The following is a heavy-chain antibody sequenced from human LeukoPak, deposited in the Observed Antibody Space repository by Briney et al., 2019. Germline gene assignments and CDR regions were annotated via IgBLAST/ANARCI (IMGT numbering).Heavy chain of an antibody. CDR1: GYTFTSYG. D-gene: IGHD6-19*01. CDR2: ISAYNGNT. J-gene: IGHJ6*02. Sequence: GASVKVSCKASGYTFTSYGISWVRQAPGQGLEWMGWISAYNGNTNYAQKLQGRVTMTTDTSTSTAYMELRSLRSDDTAVYYCARDGFSGWFGSKYYYYGMDVWGQGTTVTVSS. CDR3: ARDGFSGWFGSKYYYYGMDV. V-gene: IGHV1-18*01.